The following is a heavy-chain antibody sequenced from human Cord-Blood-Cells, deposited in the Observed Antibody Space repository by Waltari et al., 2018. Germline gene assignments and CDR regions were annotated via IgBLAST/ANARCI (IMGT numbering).Heavy chain of an antibody. CDR3: ARYCSGGSCYLDAFDI. Sequence: EVQLVESGGGLVQPGGSLRLSCAASGFTFSSYWMHWFRQAPGKGLVWVSRINSDGSSTSYADSVKDRFTISRDNAKNTLYLQMNSLRAEDTAVYYCARYCSGGSCYLDAFDIWGQGTMVTVSS. CDR1: GFTFSSYW. V-gene: IGHV3-74*01. D-gene: IGHD2-15*01. J-gene: IGHJ3*02. CDR2: INSDGSST.